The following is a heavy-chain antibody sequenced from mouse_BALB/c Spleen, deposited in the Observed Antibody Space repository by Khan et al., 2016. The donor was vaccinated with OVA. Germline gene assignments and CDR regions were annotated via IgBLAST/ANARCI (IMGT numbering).Heavy chain of an antibody. CDR2: ISYSGST. CDR3: ARTARIKY. J-gene: IGHJ2*01. Sequence: EVQLQESGPGLVKPSQSLSLTCTVTGYSITSGSGWNWIRQFPGNKLEWMGYISYSGSTNYNPSLKSRLTITPDKSNNTSFLQLNSVTTEDTATYYCARTARIKYWGQGTTLTVSS. V-gene: IGHV3-2*02. D-gene: IGHD1-2*01. CDR1: GYSITSGSG.